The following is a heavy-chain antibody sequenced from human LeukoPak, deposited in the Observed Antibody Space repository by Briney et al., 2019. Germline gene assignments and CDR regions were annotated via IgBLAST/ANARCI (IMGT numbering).Heavy chain of an antibody. J-gene: IGHJ3*02. CDR1: GYTFTYHY. Sequence: ASVKVSCKAPGYTFTYHYLHWVRQAPGQALEWMGWITPFNGNTNYAQIFQDRVTITRDRSMSTAYMELSSLRSEDTAVYYCARAGPVVEAFDIWGQGTMVTVSS. CDR2: ITPFNGNT. V-gene: IGHV1-45*02. D-gene: IGHD2-15*01. CDR3: ARAGPVVEAFDI.